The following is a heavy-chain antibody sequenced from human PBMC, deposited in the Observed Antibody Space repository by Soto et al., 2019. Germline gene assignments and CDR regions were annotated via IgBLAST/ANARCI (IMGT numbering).Heavy chain of an antibody. D-gene: IGHD3-16*01. CDR1: GGPISGCAYS. CDR3: ARLYYDYVWGSYLHFDY. J-gene: IGHJ4*02. CDR2: IRYSGTT. V-gene: IGHV4-39*01. Sequence: SETLSLTCSVSGGPISGCAYSWGRIRQHPGKGPEWSGFIRYSGTTYYSPSLKSRVTISVDTSKNQFSLKLSSVTAADTAVYYCARLYYDYVWGSYLHFDYWGQGTLVTVSS.